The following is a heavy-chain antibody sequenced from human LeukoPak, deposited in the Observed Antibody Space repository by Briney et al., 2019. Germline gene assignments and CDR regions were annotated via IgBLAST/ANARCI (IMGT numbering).Heavy chain of an antibody. CDR3: AKDGEDGSGYWYYFGY. J-gene: IGHJ4*02. D-gene: IGHD3-22*01. V-gene: IGHV3-7*01. CDR2: IRQEGSEK. CDR1: GFTFSSYW. Sequence: PGGSLRLSCAASGFTFSSYWMSWVRQAPGKGLEWVANIRQEGSEKYYVDSVKGRFTISRDNAKNSLYLQMNSLRADDTAVYYCAKDGEDGSGYWYYFGYWGQGTLVTVSS.